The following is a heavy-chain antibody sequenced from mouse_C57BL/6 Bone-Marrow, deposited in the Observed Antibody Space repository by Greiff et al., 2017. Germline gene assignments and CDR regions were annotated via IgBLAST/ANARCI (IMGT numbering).Heavy chain of an antibody. D-gene: IGHD1-1*01. CDR3: ARDASYYGSSGAMDY. CDR2: SRNKANDYTT. V-gene: IGHV7-1*01. Sequence: EVHLVESGGGLVQSGRSLRLSCATSGFTFSDFYMEWVRQAPGKGLEWIAASRNKANDYTTEYSASVKGRFIVSRDTSQSILYLQMNALRAEDTAIYYCARDASYYGSSGAMDYWGQGTSVTVSS. J-gene: IGHJ4*01. CDR1: GFTFSDFY.